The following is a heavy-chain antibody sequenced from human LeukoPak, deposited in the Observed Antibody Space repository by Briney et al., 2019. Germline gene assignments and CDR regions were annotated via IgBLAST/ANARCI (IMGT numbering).Heavy chain of an antibody. CDR2: ISGSGGVT. D-gene: IGHD6-13*01. V-gene: IGHV3-21*04. CDR1: GFTFSNYG. J-gene: IGHJ4*02. CDR3: ARGTLKAAATDFDY. Sequence: GGSLRLSCAASGFTFSNYGMNWVRQAPGKGLEWVSTISGSGGVTYYADSVKGRFTISRDNAKNSLYLQMNSLRAEDTALYYCARGTLKAAATDFDYWGQGTLVTVSS.